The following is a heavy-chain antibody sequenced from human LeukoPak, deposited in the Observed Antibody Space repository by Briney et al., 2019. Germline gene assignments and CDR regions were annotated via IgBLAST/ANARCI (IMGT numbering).Heavy chain of an antibody. J-gene: IGHJ4*02. Sequence: ASVKVSCKASGYTFNNYLIIWVRQAPGQGLEWMGWISPYSGNTNYAQKLQGRVTMTTDTSTSTAYMELRSLRSDDTAVYYCARGYSYGYWNMAYWGQGTLVTVSS. CDR1: GYTFNNYL. CDR3: ARGYSYGYWNMAY. V-gene: IGHV1-18*01. CDR2: ISPYSGNT. D-gene: IGHD5-18*01.